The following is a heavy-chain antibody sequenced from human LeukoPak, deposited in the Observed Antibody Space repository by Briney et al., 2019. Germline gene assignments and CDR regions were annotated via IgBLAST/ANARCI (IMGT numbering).Heavy chain of an antibody. V-gene: IGHV3-23*01. CDR1: GFTFSSYA. J-gene: IGHJ4*02. Sequence: GGSLRLSCAASGFTFSSYAMSWVRQAPGKGLEWVSAISGSGGSTYYADSVKGRFTISRDNSKNTLYLQMNSLRSEDTAVYYCSADQGSGWYVWGQGTLVTVSS. CDR3: SADQGSGWYV. D-gene: IGHD6-19*01. CDR2: ISGSGGST.